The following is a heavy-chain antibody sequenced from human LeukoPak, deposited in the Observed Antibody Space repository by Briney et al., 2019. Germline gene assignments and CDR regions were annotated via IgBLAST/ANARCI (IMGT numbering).Heavy chain of an antibody. J-gene: IGHJ4*02. D-gene: IGHD3-22*01. CDR3: ARHEADSSGYYPPFDY. V-gene: IGHV4-34*01. CDR1: GGFFSGYY. Sequence: SETLSLTCVVSGGFFSGYYWTWIRQPPGEGLEWIGENNHNGNTNYKPSLKSRVTISVDKSKNQFSLKLSSVTAADTAVYYCARHEADSSGYYPPFDYWGQGTLVTVSS. CDR2: NNHNGNT.